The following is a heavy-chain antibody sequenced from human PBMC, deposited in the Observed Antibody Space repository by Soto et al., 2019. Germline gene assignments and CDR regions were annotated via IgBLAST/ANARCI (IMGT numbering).Heavy chain of an antibody. CDR2: ITPSGSAT. J-gene: IGHJ4*02. Sequence: QVQLVQSGDEVKKPGASVTVSCKASGNTFTGYHLHWVRQAPGQGLEWMGIITPSGSATNYAQKFQGRVAITRDTSTSTVYLDLSSRESEDTAVYYCARESGVVYDYWGQGTLVTVSS. D-gene: IGHD2-8*02. CDR3: ARESGVVYDY. CDR1: GNTFTGYH. V-gene: IGHV1-46*01.